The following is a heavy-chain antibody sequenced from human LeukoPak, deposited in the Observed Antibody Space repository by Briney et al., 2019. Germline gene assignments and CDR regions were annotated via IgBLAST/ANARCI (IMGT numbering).Heavy chain of an antibody. Sequence: PSETLSLTCTVSGGSISSGSYYWSWIRQPAGKRLEWIGHIYRSGSTNYNPSLKSRVTISVDTSKNQFSLKLSSVTAADTAVYYCARTMVRGVIIVDYYYYMDVWGKGTTVTISS. D-gene: IGHD3-10*01. J-gene: IGHJ6*03. V-gene: IGHV4-61*09. CDR3: ARTMVRGVIIVDYYYYMDV. CDR2: IYRSGST. CDR1: GGSISSGSYY.